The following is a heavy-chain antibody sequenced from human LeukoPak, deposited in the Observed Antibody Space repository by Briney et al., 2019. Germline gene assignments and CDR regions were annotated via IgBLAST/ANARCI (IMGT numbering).Heavy chain of an antibody. Sequence: GASVKVSCKASGYTFTGYYMHWVRQAPGQGLEWMGWINTNTGNPTYAQGFTGRFVFSLDTSASTAYLQISSLKAEDTAVYYCASGGWYFDYWGQGTLVTVSS. J-gene: IGHJ4*02. CDR3: ASGGWYFDY. CDR1: GYTFTGYY. V-gene: IGHV7-4-1*02. D-gene: IGHD6-19*01. CDR2: INTNTGNP.